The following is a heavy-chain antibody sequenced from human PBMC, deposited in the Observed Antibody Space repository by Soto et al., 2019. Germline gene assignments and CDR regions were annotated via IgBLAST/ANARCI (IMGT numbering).Heavy chain of an antibody. D-gene: IGHD2-15*01. Sequence: QLQLQESGSGLVKPSQTLPLTCAVSGGSVSSGGYSWSWFRQPPGKGLEWFGYIYQSGSTYYNPSLKSRVTISVLRSKNQFSLRLSSVTAADTAVYYCARGYCSGGSCYSFDYWGQGTLVTVSS. V-gene: IGHV4-30-2*01. CDR3: ARGYCSGGSCYSFDY. CDR2: IYQSGST. J-gene: IGHJ4*02. CDR1: GGSVSSGGYS.